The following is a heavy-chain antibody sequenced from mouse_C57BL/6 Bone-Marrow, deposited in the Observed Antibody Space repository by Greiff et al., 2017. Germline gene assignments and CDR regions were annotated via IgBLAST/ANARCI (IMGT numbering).Heavy chain of an antibody. V-gene: IGHV1-64*01. J-gene: IGHJ4*01. Sequence: QVQLKQSGAELVKPGASVKLSCKASGYTFTSYWMHWVKQRPGQGLEWIGMIHPNSGSTNYNEKFKSKATLTVDKSSSTAYMQLSRLTSEDSAVYYCARGANWDYAMDYWGQGTSVTVSS. CDR1: GYTFTSYW. CDR3: ARGANWDYAMDY. CDR2: IHPNSGST. D-gene: IGHD4-1*02.